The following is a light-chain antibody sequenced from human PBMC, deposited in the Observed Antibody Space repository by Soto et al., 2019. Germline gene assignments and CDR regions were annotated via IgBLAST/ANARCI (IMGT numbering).Light chain of an antibody. CDR3: KQFVNSRCT. Sequence: IVLTHSPATLSLSPGRRATLSCRASQSVASTNLAWYQQKSRQAPRRLIYRASSRATHTPHRIRVSVSGPDFTLTISGVEPVYFGVYYSKQFVNSRCTFGQGTKVDSK. CDR1: QSVASTN. J-gene: IGKJ1*01. V-gene: IGKV3-20*01. CDR2: RAS.